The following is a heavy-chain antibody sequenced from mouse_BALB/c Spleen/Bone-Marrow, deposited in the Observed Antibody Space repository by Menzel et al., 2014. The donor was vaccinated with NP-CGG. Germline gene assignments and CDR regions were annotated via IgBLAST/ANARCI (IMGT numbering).Heavy chain of an antibody. J-gene: IGHJ3*01. V-gene: IGHV2-9*02. CDR1: GFSLXSYG. CDR2: IWAGGST. Sequence: VQLQQSGPGLVAPSQSLSITCTVSGFSLXSYGVHWVRQPPGKGLEWLGVIWAGGSTNYNSALMSRLSISKDNSKSQVFLKMNSLQTDDTAMYYCASPIYYDYPPFAYWGQGTLVTVSA. CDR3: ASPIYYDYPPFAY. D-gene: IGHD2-4*01.